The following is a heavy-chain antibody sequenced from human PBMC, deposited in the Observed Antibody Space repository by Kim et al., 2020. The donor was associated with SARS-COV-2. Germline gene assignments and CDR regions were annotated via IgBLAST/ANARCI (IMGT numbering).Heavy chain of an antibody. CDR1: GYTAYTFIGYY. J-gene: IGHJ3*02. Sequence: ASVKVSCKVSGYTAYTFIGYYMHWVRQAPGQGLEWMGWINPRSGGTNFAQKFQGRVTLTRDTSINTAYMELSSLGFDDTAKYYCARDRYYDGSGFLTALDIWGQGTMVTVSS. CDR2: INPRSGGT. V-gene: IGHV1-2*02. D-gene: IGHD3-22*01. CDR3: ARDRYYDGSGFLTALDI.